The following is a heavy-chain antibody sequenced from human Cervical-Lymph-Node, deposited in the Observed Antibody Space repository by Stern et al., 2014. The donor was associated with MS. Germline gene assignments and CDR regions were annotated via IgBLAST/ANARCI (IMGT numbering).Heavy chain of an antibody. J-gene: IGHJ4*02. Sequence: QVPLVQSGSELKKPGASVKVSCKTSGYNFTSYSINWVRQAPGQGLEWMGWINTNTGTPTYAQGFIGRFVFSLDTSINTAYLQFNSLKPEDTAFYYWATHTVPDYWGQGTLVAVSS. CDR1: GYNFTSYS. CDR2: INTNTGTP. V-gene: IGHV7-4-1*02. CDR3: ATHTVPDY. D-gene: IGHD4-17*01.